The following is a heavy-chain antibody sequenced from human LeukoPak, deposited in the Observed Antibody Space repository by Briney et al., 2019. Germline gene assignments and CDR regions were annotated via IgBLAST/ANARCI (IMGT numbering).Heavy chain of an antibody. CDR3: AREGYGKDAFDI. CDR2: IYYSGST. D-gene: IGHD5-18*01. CDR1: GGSISSSSYY. J-gene: IGHJ3*02. Sequence: PSETLSLTCTVSGGSISSSSYYWGWIRQPPGKGLEWSGSIYYSGSTYYNPSLKSRVTISVDTSKNQFSLKLSSVTAADTAVYYCAREGYGKDAFDIWGQGTMVTVSS. V-gene: IGHV4-39*07.